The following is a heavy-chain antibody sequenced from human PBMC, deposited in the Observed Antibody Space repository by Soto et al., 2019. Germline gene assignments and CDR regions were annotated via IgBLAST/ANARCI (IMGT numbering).Heavy chain of an antibody. D-gene: IGHD5-12*01. J-gene: IGHJ4*02. CDR3: ARGGVATIFGDS. CDR1: GFTLSRYS. Sequence: EVQLVESGGGLVQPRGSLRVSCAASGFTLSRYSMNWVRQAPGKGLEWLSYIDGSSHTIYYADSVKGRFIISRDNAKNSLYLQVNSLRDEDTAVYYCARGGVATIFGDSWGQGTLVTVSS. V-gene: IGHV3-48*02. CDR2: IDGSSHTI.